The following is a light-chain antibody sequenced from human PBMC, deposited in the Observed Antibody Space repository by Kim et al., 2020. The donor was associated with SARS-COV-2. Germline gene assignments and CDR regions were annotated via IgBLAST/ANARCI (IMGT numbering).Light chain of an antibody. J-gene: IGLJ3*02. CDR3: NSRDSSGNHWL. Sequence: SSELTQDPAVSVALGQTVRITCQGDSLRSYYASWYQQKPRQAPVLVIYGKNNRPSGIPDRFSGSSSGNTASLTITGAQAEDEADYYCNSRDSSGNHWLFG. CDR2: GKN. CDR1: SLRSYY. V-gene: IGLV3-19*01.